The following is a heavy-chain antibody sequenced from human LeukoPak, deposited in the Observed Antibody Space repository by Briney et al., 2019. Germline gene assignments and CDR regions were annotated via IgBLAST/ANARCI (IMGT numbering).Heavy chain of an antibody. J-gene: IGHJ4*02. D-gene: IGHD4-23*01. Sequence: PGGSLRLSCAASGFTFSSYLMSWVRQAPGKGLEWVSGISGSGDNTYYAASVQGRFTISRDNSKNTLYLQMNSLRAEDTAVYYCAKDLRAHDYGGNSFDYWGQGTLVTVSS. CDR1: GFTFSSYL. CDR2: ISGSGDNT. V-gene: IGHV3-23*01. CDR3: AKDLRAHDYGGNSFDY.